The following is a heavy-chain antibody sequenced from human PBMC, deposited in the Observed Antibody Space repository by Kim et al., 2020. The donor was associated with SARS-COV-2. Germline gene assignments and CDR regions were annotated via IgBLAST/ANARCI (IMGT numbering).Heavy chain of an antibody. V-gene: IGHV3-33*01. CDR3: ASSEPYQIVGATLPRGP. J-gene: IGHJ5*02. CDR2: IWYDGSNK. D-gene: IGHD1-26*01. CDR1: GFTFSSYG. Sequence: GGSLRLSCAASGFTFSSYGMHWVRQAPGKGLEWVAVIWYDGSNKYYADSVKGRFTISRDNSKNTLYLQMNSLIAEDTAVYYCASSEPYQIVGATLPRGPWGQGTLVTVSS.